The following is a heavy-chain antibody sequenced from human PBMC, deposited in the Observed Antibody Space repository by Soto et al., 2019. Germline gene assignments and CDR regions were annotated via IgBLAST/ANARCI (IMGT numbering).Heavy chain of an antibody. Sequence: PGGSLRLSCAASGFTFGSYSMNWVRQAPGKGLEWVSSISSSSSYIYYADSVKGRFTISRDNAKNSLYLQMNSLRAEDTAVYYCAREGSSSWYANYYYYGMDVWGQGTTVTVSS. J-gene: IGHJ6*02. CDR1: GFTFGSYS. D-gene: IGHD6-13*01. CDR2: ISSSSSYI. V-gene: IGHV3-21*01. CDR3: AREGSSSWYANYYYYGMDV.